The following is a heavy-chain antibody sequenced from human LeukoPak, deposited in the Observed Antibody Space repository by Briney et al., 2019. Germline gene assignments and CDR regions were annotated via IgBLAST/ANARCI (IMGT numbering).Heavy chain of an antibody. Sequence: SQTLSLTCAVSGGSISSGDYSWSWIRQPPGKGLEWIGYIYHSGSTYYNPSLKSRVTISVDRSKNQFSLKLSSVTAADTAVYYCASSLSGAYYFDYWGQGTLVTVSS. CDR2: IYHSGST. CDR1: GGSISSGDYS. V-gene: IGHV4-30-2*01. CDR3: ASSLSGAYYFDY. D-gene: IGHD2-15*01. J-gene: IGHJ4*02.